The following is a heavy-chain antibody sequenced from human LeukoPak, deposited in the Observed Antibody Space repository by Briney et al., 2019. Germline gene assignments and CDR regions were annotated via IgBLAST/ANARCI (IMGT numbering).Heavy chain of an antibody. Sequence: SQTLSLTCTVSGGSISSGDYYWSWIRQPPGKGLEWIGYIYYSGSTYYNPSLQSRVIISVDTSKNQFSLKLTSVTAADTAVYYCARALYSMTTVTTEYGFDYWGQGTLVTVSS. CDR1: GGSISSGDYY. V-gene: IGHV4-30-4*01. J-gene: IGHJ4*02. D-gene: IGHD4-17*01. CDR3: ARALYSMTTVTTEYGFDY. CDR2: IYYSGST.